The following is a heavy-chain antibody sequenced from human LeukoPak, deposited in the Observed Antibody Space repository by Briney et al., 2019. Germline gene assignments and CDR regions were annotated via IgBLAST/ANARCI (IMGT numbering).Heavy chain of an antibody. D-gene: IGHD3-22*01. Sequence: GESLRLSCAASGFTFSSHGMHWVRQAPGKGLEWVAFIRDDGTDKYYADSVKGRFTISRDNSKNTLYLQMNSLRAEDTAVYYCANEAPGGYYDSSGCPDYWGQGTLVTVYS. CDR2: IRDDGTDK. CDR1: GFTFSSHG. J-gene: IGHJ4*02. V-gene: IGHV3-30*02. CDR3: ANEAPGGYYDSSGCPDY.